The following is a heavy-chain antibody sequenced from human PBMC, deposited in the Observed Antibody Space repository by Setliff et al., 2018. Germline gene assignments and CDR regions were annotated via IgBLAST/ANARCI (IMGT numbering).Heavy chain of an antibody. CDR2: ISVYNGDT. V-gene: IGHV1-18*01. CDR3: ARAPSVELVTIRTYSWFTY. J-gene: IGHJ4*02. D-gene: IGHD5-18*01. Sequence: ASVKVSCKASGYTFRNYAFAWVRQAPGQGLEWVGWISVYNGDTNYAQKFQGRVTLTTDTSTSTAYMALRSLTSDDSAFYYCARAPSVELVTIRTYSWFTYCGQGPLVTVSS. CDR1: GYTFRNYA.